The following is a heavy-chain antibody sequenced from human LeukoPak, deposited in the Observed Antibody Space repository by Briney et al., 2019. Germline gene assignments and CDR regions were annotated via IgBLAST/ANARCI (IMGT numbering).Heavy chain of an antibody. V-gene: IGHV1-8*01. Sequence: ASVKVSCKASGYTFTSYDINWVRQATGQGLEWMGWMNPNSGNTGYAQKFQGRVTMTRNTSISTAYMVLSSLRSEDTAVYYCARFYSSSSSFDYWGQGTLVTVSS. CDR3: ARFYSSSSSFDY. CDR1: GYTFTSYD. J-gene: IGHJ4*02. CDR2: MNPNSGNT. D-gene: IGHD6-13*01.